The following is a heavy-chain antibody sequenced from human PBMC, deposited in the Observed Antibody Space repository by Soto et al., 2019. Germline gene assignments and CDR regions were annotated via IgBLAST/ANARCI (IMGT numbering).Heavy chain of an antibody. V-gene: IGHV1-46*01. J-gene: IGHJ5*02. Sequence: GASVKVSCKASGYTFTSYYMHWVRQAPGQGLEWMGIINPSGGSTSYAQKFQGRVTMTRDTSTSTVYMELSSLRSEDTAVYYCARDEGGSSWYPRWFDPWGQGTLVTVSS. D-gene: IGHD6-13*01. CDR3: ARDEGGSSWYPRWFDP. CDR1: GYTFTSYY. CDR2: INPSGGST.